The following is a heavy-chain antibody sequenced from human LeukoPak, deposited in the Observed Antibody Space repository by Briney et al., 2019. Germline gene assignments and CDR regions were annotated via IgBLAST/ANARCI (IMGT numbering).Heavy chain of an antibody. CDR2: INHRGST. Sequence: PSETLSLTCAVYGGSFSGYYWSWIRQPPGKGLEWIGEINHRGSTNYNPSLKSRVTISVDTSKNQFSLKLSSVTAADTAVYYCARGLGYSYAEGDAFDIWGQGTMVTVSS. D-gene: IGHD5-18*01. CDR1: GGSFSGYY. J-gene: IGHJ3*02. V-gene: IGHV4-34*01. CDR3: ARGLGYSYAEGDAFDI.